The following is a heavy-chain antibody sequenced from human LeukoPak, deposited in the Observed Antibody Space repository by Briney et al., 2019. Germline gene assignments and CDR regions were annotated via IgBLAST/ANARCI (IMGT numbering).Heavy chain of an antibody. CDR1: GGSISSGDYY. D-gene: IGHD1-26*01. J-gene: IGHJ3*02. CDR2: IYHSGST. CDR3: ARGRYSGSFDDAFDI. Sequence: PSQTLSLTCTVSGGSISSGDYYWSWIRQSPGKGLEWIGSIYHSGSTYYNPSLKSRVTISVDTSKNQFSLKLSSVTAADTAVYYCARGRYSGSFDDAFDIWGQGTMVTVSS. V-gene: IGHV4-30-4*08.